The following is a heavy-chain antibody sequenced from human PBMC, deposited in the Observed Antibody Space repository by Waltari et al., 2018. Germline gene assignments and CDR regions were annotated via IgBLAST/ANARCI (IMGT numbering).Heavy chain of an antibody. Sequence: QVQLQESGPGLVKPSETLSLTCTVSGYSISSGYYWGWIRQPPGKGLEWIGSIYHSGSTYYNPSLKSRVTISVDTAKNQFSLKLSSGTAADTAVYYCARVGVRARIAAAGTLDYWGQGTLVTVSS. CDR2: IYHSGST. CDR1: GYSISSGYY. CDR3: ARVGVRARIAAAGTLDY. D-gene: IGHD6-13*01. V-gene: IGHV4-38-2*02. J-gene: IGHJ4*02.